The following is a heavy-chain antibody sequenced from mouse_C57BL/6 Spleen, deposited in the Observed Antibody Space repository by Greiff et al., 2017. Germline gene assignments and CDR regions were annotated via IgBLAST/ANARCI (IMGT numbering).Heavy chain of an antibody. J-gene: IGHJ4*01. V-gene: IGHV1-72*01. D-gene: IGHD1-1*01. CDR1: GYTFTSYW. CDR3: ARRTVVATDYAMDY. Sequence: QVQLKQPGAELVKPGASVKLSCKASGYTFTSYWMHWVKQRPGRGLEWIGRIDPNSGGTKYNEKFKSKATLTVDKPSSTAYMQLSSLTSEDSAVYYCARRTVVATDYAMDYWGQGTSVTVSS. CDR2: IDPNSGGT.